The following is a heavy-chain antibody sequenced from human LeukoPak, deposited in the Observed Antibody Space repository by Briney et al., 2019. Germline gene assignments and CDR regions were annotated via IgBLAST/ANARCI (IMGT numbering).Heavy chain of an antibody. J-gene: IGHJ5*02. Sequence: GGSLRLSCAASGFTFSSYAMSWVSQAPGKGLEWVSAISSSGGSTDYADSVKGRFTISRDNSKNTLYLQMNSLRVEDTAVYYCANSYWGGDCYLPWGQGTLVTVSS. CDR2: ISSSGGST. V-gene: IGHV3-23*01. CDR3: ANSYWGGDCYLP. CDR1: GFTFSSYA. D-gene: IGHD2-21*02.